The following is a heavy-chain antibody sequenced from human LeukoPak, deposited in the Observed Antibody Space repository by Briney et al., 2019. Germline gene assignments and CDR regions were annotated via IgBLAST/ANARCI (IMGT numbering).Heavy chain of an antibody. CDR1: GFTFSSYS. D-gene: IGHD1-26*01. CDR3: AGPPGVGAQYYYMDV. V-gene: IGHV3-48*04. CDR2: ISSSSSTI. J-gene: IGHJ6*03. Sequence: GSLRLSCAASGFTFSSYSMNWVRQAPGKGLEWVSYISSSSSTIYYADSVKGRFTISRDNAKNSLYLQMNSLRAEDTAVYYCAGPPGVGAQYYYMDVWGKGTTVTVSS.